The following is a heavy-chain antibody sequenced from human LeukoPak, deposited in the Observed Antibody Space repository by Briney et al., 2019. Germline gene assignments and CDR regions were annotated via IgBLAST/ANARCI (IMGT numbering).Heavy chain of an antibody. V-gene: IGHV1-46*01. CDR1: GYTFTSNY. D-gene: IGHD3-22*01. CDR2: ISPSGGST. CDR3: ARDWGYYDSSDS. J-gene: IGHJ4*02. Sequence: ASVKVSCKAFGYTFTSNYMHWVRQAPGQGPEWMGVISPSGGSTTYAQKFQGRVTLTRDTSISTAYMELSRLRSDDTAVYYCARDWGYYDSSDSWGQGTLVTVSS.